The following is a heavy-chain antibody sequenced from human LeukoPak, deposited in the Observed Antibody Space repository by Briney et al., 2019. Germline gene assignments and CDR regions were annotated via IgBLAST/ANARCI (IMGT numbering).Heavy chain of an antibody. CDR1: GYTFTSYG. J-gene: IGHJ3*02. CDR2: SRAYNGNT. Sequence: ASVKVSCKASGYTFTSYGISWVRQAPGQGLEWMGWSRAYNGNTNYAQKLQGRVTMTTDTSTSTAYMELRSLRSDDTAVYYCARALQPYGDWQAFDIWGQGTMVTVSS. CDR3: ARALQPYGDWQAFDI. V-gene: IGHV1-18*01. D-gene: IGHD4-17*01.